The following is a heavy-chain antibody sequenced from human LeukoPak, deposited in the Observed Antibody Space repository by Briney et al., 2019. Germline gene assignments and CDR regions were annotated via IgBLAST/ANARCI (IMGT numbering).Heavy chain of an antibody. D-gene: IGHD2-15*01. V-gene: IGHV3-30*18. CDR2: ISYDGSNK. J-gene: IGHJ4*02. CDR3: AKGGLIVY. CDR1: GFTFSSYG. Sequence: GGSLRLSCAASGFTFSSYGMHWVRQAPGKGLEWVAVISYDGSNKYYADSVKGRFTTSRDNSKNTLYLQMNSLRAEDTAVYYCAKGGLIVYWGQGTLVTVSS.